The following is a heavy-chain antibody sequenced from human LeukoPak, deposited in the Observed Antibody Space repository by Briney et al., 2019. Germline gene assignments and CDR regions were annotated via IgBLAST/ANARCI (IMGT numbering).Heavy chain of an antibody. D-gene: IGHD3-3*01. CDR1: GGSISSYY. CDR2: IYTSGST. V-gene: IGHV4-4*09. J-gene: IGHJ4*02. Sequence: SETLSLTCTVSGGSISSYYWSWIRQPPGKGLEWIGYIYTSGSTNYNPSLKSRVTISVDTSKNQFSLKLSSVTAADTAVYYCARTYYDFWSGYLIDYWGQGTLVTVSS. CDR3: ARTYYDFWSGYLIDY.